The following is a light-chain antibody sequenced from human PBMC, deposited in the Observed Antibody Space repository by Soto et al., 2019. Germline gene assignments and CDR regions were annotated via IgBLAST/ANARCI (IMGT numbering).Light chain of an antibody. CDR3: QAWDISTGV. V-gene: IGLV3-1*01. CDR2: EDT. CDR1: KLGQKY. J-gene: IGLJ2*01. Sequence: SYELTQPPSVSVSPGQTATIICSGDKLGQKYVSWYQQKPGQSPVLVIYEDTKRPSGIPERFSGSNFGNTATLSISGTQAMDEADYYCQAWDISTGVFGGGTQLTVL.